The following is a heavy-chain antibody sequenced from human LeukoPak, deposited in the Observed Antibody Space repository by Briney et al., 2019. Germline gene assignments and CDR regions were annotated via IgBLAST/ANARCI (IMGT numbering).Heavy chain of an antibody. V-gene: IGHV3-30*04. J-gene: IGHJ4*02. Sequence: GGSLRLSCAVSGIIFNNNAIHWVRQAPGKGLEWVAVISFDGRDKHHADSVKGRFTISRDNSKNTLYLQMSSLRVEDTAMYYCARDLRKSADYYFDYWGQGTLVTVSS. CDR3: ARDLRKSADYYFDY. CDR1: GIIFNNNA. CDR2: ISFDGRDK. D-gene: IGHD3/OR15-3a*01.